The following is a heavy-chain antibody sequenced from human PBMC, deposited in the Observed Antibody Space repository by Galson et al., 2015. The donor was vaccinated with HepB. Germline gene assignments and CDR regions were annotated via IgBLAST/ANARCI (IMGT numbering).Heavy chain of an antibody. Sequence: SLRLSCAASGFTFSRYGMHWVRQAPGKGLEWVTIMSYDGSTRHYADSVKGRFTISRDNAKKSVYLQMNSLRDEDTAVYYCARGGDHWGQGTLVTVSS. CDR1: GFTFSRYG. V-gene: IGHV3-30*03. J-gene: IGHJ4*02. CDR3: ARGGDH. CDR2: MSYDGSTR.